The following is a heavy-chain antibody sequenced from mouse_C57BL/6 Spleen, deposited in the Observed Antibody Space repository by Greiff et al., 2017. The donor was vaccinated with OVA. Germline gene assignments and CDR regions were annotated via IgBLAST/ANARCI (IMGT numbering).Heavy chain of an antibody. CDR2: ISSGGDYI. J-gene: IGHJ2*01. CDR3: TRESGTGYYFDY. Sequence: EVMLVESGEGLVKPGGSLKLSCAASGFTFSSYAMSWVRQTPEKRLEWVAYISSGGDYIYYADTVKGRFTISRDNARNTLYLQMSSLKSEDTAMYYCTRESGTGYYFDYWGQGTTLTVSS. D-gene: IGHD4-1*01. V-gene: IGHV5-9-1*02. CDR1: GFTFSSYA.